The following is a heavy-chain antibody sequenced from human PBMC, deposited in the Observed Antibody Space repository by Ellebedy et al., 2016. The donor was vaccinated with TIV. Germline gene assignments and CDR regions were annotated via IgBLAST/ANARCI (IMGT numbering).Heavy chain of an antibody. CDR2: ISYDGTYK. V-gene: IGHV3-30*04. D-gene: IGHD7-27*01. CDR3: ARDLHWGRHDF. CDR1: GFTFSSYA. Sequence: GGSLRLSXAASGFTFSSYAIHWVRQAPGKGLEWVVVISYDGTYKYYADSVKGRFTISRDNSKDTLYLQMNSLRGEDTAVYYCARDLHWGRHDFWGRGTLVTVSS. J-gene: IGHJ4*02.